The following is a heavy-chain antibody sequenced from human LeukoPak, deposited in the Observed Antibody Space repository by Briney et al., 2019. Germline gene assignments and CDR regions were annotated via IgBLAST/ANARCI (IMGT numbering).Heavy chain of an antibody. D-gene: IGHD1-1*01. V-gene: IGHV3-72*01. J-gene: IGHJ4*02. CDR2: SATTKPDSCTT. Sequence: SRGSLRLSCAGAGFSITDHHMDCVREGPGEGLGWIGRSATTKPDSCTTQYAASVRGRFTISRDDSQNSLYLQLNSLKTEDTAVYYCVRVVTTGSGWYHFDNWGLGTLVTVSS. CDR3: VRVVTTGSGWYHFDN. CDR1: GFSITDHH.